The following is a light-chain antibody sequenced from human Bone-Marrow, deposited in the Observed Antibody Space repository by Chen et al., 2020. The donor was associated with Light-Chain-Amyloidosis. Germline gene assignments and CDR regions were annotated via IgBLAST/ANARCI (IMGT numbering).Light chain of an antibody. Sequence: SYELTQPPSVSVSPGQTARIPCSGDALPKQYAYWYQQKPGQAPVLVIYNDSERPSGIPARFSGSSSGTTVTLPISGVQAEDEADYYCQSADSSGTYVVFGGGTKLTVL. J-gene: IGLJ2*01. CDR1: ALPKQY. CDR2: NDS. CDR3: QSADSSGTYVV. V-gene: IGLV3-25*03.